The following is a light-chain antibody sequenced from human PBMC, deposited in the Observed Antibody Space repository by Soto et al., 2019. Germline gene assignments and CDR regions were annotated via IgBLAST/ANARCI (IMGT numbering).Light chain of an antibody. Sequence: EVLRTLSPVTLSVSAGERATLACMASQIINTSYLAWYQQKPGQAPRLLISGASIRATGIPDRFSGSGSGTDFTLTISRLEPEDFAVYYCQQYGPSRPFGQGTKVDNK. CDR1: QIINTSY. CDR2: GAS. V-gene: IGKV3-20*01. CDR3: QQYGPSRP. J-gene: IGKJ1*01.